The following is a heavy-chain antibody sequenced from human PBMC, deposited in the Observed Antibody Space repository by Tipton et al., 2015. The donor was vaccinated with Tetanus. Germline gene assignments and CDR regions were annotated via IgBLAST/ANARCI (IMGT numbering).Heavy chain of an antibody. CDR3: ARHQSGYFTPFDY. D-gene: IGHD3-3*01. CDR1: GGSIRGGTFY. V-gene: IGHV4-39*01. CDR2: IYDSGDT. J-gene: IGHJ4*02. Sequence: LRLSCTVSGGSIRGGTFYWGWIRQPPGKGLEWIGRIYDSGDTYYIPSLKSRVTISEDTSKNQFSLNLNSMAAADTGVYYCARHQSGYFTPFDYWGQGNLVPVSS.